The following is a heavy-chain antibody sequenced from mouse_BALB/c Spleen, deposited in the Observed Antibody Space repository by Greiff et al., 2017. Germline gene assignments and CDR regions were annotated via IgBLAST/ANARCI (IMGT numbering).Heavy chain of an antibody. D-gene: IGHD1-1*01. J-gene: IGHJ4*01. CDR3: ATRYYGSSYDAMDY. V-gene: IGHV14-3*02. CDR1: GFNIKDTY. CDR2: IDPANGNT. Sequence: EVQLQQSGAELVKPGASVKLSCTASGFNIKDTYMHWVKQRPEQGLEWIGRIDPANGNTKYDPKFQGKATITADTSSNTAYQQLSSLTSEDTAVYYCATRYYGSSYDAMDYWGQGTSVTVSS.